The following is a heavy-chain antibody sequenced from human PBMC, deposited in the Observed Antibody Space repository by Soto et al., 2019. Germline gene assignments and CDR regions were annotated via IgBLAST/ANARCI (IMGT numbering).Heavy chain of an antibody. CDR2: ISAYNGNT. D-gene: IGHD6-19*01. Sequence: QVQLVQSGAEVKKPGASVKVSCKASGYTFTSYGISWVRQAPGQGLEWMGWISAYNGNTNCAQKLQGRVTMTTDTSTSPAYIELSSLSSAATAAYYCARAIDGSGCYFDSWGHGTLVTVSS. CDR1: GYTFTSYG. V-gene: IGHV1-18*01. CDR3: ARAIDGSGCYFDS. J-gene: IGHJ4*01.